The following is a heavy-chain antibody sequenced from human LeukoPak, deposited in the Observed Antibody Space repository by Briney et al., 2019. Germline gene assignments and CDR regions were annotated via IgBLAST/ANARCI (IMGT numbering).Heavy chain of an antibody. D-gene: IGHD3-10*01. V-gene: IGHV3-23*01. CDR1: GFTFSSYA. Sequence: GGSLRLSCAASGFTFSSYAMSWVRQAPGKGLEWVSAISGSGGSTYYADSVKGRFTISRDNSKNTLYLQMNSLRAEDTAVYYCAKSLYYYGSGSYRYYFDYWGQGTLVTVSS. CDR2: ISGSGGST. CDR3: AKSLYYYGSGSYRYYFDY. J-gene: IGHJ4*02.